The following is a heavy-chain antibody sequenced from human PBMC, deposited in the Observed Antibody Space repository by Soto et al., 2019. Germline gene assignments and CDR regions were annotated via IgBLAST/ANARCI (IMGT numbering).Heavy chain of an antibody. CDR3: ERDWCGYYN. J-gene: IGHJ4*02. Sequence: EVQLVESGGGLVQPGGSLRLSCAASGFTFSSYSMSWVRQAPGMGLEWVSYISSSSSTIYYADSVKGRFNISRDNAKNSLYLKMNSLRAEGRVVYYCERDWCGYYNLGQGTLVTVSS. CDR2: ISSSSSTI. CDR1: GFTFSSYS. V-gene: IGHV3-48*01. D-gene: IGHD3-3*01.